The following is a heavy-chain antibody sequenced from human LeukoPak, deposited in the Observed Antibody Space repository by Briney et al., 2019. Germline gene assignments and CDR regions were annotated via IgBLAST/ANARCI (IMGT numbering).Heavy chain of an antibody. CDR1: GFTFRSYW. D-gene: IGHD5-18*01. J-gene: IGHJ4*02. Sequence: GGSLRLSCAASGFTFRSYWMTWVRQYPGKGLEWVANIKQDGSETYYADSVKGRFTISRDNAKNSLYLQMNSLRAEDTAVYYCARDPPSGYSYGEFDYWGQGTLVTVSS. CDR2: IKQDGSET. CDR3: ARDPPSGYSYGEFDY. V-gene: IGHV3-7*01.